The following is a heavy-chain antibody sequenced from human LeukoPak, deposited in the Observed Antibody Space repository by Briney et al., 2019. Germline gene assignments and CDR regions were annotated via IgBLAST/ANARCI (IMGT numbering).Heavy chain of an antibody. CDR3: ARHRRYYDFWSGYFDY. D-gene: IGHD3-3*01. CDR1: GGSFSGYY. J-gene: IGHJ4*02. V-gene: IGHV4-34*01. Sequence: SETLSLTCAVYGGSFSGYYWSWIRQPPGKGLEWIGEINHSGSTNYNPSLKSRVTISVDTSKNQFSLKLSSVTAADTAVYYCARHRRYYDFWSGYFDYWGQGTLVTVSS. CDR2: INHSGST.